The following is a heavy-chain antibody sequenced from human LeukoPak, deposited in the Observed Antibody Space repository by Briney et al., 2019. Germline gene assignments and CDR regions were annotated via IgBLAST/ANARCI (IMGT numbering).Heavy chain of an antibody. V-gene: IGHV3-7*01. CDR2: IKEDGSEK. J-gene: IGHJ4*02. CDR1: GFIFSSHW. CDR3: ARGYSALGY. D-gene: IGHD6-13*01. Sequence: QAGGSQRLSCAASGFIFSSHWMTWVRQAPGKGREWVASIKEDGSEKNYVDSVKGRFTISRDNAKNSLYLQMKSLRDEDTAVYSCARGYSALGYWGQGTLVTVSS.